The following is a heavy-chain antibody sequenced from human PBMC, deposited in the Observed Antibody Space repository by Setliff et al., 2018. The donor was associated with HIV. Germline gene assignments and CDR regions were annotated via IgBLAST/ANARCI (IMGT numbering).Heavy chain of an antibody. J-gene: IGHJ6*02. Sequence: PGGSLRLSCAASGFTFSDCSMNWVRQAPGKGLEWISYITSTGSTIFYADSVKGRFTISRDNSKTTLFLQMNSLRPEDTAVYYCARDCRVGWVFTYGMDVWGQGTLVTVSS. V-gene: IGHV3-48*01. D-gene: IGHD6-13*01. CDR1: GFTFSDCS. CDR3: ARDCRVGWVFTYGMDV. CDR2: ITSTGSTI.